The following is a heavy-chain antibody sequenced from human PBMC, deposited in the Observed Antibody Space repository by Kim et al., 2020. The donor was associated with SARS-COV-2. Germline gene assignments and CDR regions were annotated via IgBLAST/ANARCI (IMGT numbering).Heavy chain of an antibody. CDR1: GYTLTELS. Sequence: ASVKVSCKVSGYTLTELSMHWVRQAPGKGLEWMGGFDPEDGETIYAQKFQGRVTMTEDTSTDTAYMELSSLRSEDTAVYYCATAQAWDFWSGYYSSWGQGTLVTVSS. CDR2: FDPEDGET. V-gene: IGHV1-24*01. D-gene: IGHD3-3*01. J-gene: IGHJ4*02. CDR3: ATAQAWDFWSGYYSS.